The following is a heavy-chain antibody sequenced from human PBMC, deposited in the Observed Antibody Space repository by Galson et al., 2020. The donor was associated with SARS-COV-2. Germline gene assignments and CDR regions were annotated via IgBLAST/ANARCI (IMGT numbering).Heavy chain of an antibody. J-gene: IGHJ4*02. CDR2: IYYDGSNT. Sequence: GESLKISCAASSFTFSTYAMHWVRQAPGKRPECVAFIYYDGSNTYYADSVKGRFTISRDNSMNTLYLQMNSLRDEDTAVYYCAKHRGTLVRGGLFDYWGQGTLVTVSS. CDR3: AKHRGTLVRGGLFDY. D-gene: IGHD3-10*01. V-gene: IGHV3-30*02. CDR1: SFTFSTYA.